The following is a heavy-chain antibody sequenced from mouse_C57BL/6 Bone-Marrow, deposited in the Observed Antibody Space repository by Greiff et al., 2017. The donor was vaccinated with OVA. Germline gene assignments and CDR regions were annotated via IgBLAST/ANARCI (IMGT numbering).Heavy chain of an antibody. D-gene: IGHD2-2*01. CDR1: GFTFSDYY. V-gene: IGHV5-12*01. J-gene: IGHJ3*01. CDR2: ISNGGGST. CDR3: ARHYYYGYDDAY. Sequence: EVQLVESGGGLVQPGGSLKLSCAASGFTFSDYYMYWVRQTPEKRLEWVAYISNGGGSTYYPDTVKGRFTISRDNAKNTLYLQMSRLKSEDTAMYYCARHYYYGYDDAYWGQGTLVTVSA.